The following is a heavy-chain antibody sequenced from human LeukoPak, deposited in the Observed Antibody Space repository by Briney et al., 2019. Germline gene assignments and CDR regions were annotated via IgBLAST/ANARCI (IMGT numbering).Heavy chain of an antibody. V-gene: IGHV3-23*01. CDR3: APLEGAADPVDY. CDR2: LSGSGSST. Sequence: GGSLRLSCAASGFTFSNHAMSWVRQAPGKGLEWVSVLSGSGSSTYYADSVKGRFTISRDNSKNTLYLQMNSLRAEDTAVYYCAPLEGAADPVDYWGQGTLVTVSS. J-gene: IGHJ4*02. D-gene: IGHD6-13*01. CDR1: GFTFSNHA.